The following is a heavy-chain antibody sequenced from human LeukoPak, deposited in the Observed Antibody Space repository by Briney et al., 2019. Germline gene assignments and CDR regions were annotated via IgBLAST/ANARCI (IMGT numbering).Heavy chain of an antibody. V-gene: IGHV3-23*01. D-gene: IGHD6-19*01. CDR1: GFIFSNYA. J-gene: IGHJ4*02. CDR2: SCSGGSP. CDR3: VKGGSGWYPGFEY. Sequence: GGSLTLSCTASGFIFSNYAMGWVRQAPGKGLAWVSVSCSGGSPFYANSVKGRFTISRDNSKNTLYLQMNSLRAEDTAIYYCVKGGSGWYPGFEYWGQGALVTVSS.